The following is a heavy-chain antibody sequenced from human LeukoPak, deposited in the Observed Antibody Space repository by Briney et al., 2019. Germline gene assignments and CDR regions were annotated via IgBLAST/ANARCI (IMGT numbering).Heavy chain of an antibody. CDR2: INHRRSN. CDR1: GGSFSGYY. V-gene: IGHV4-34*01. D-gene: IGHD3-3*02. J-gene: IGHJ4*02. CDR3: ARGQFWSGYSI. Sequence: SETLSLTCAVYGGSFSGYYWSWIRQPPGKGLEWIGEINHRRSNNYNPSLKSRVTMSVDTSKNQFSLNLSSVTAADTAVYYCARGQFWSGYSIWGQGTLVTVSS.